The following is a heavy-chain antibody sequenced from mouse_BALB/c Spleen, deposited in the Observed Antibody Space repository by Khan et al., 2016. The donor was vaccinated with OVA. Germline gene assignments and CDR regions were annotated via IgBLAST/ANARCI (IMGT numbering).Heavy chain of an antibody. J-gene: IGHJ3*01. CDR3: AREWGGWFPY. CDR1: GYTFTDYN. Sequence: QVQLKQSGAELARPGASVKLSCKASGYTFTDYNINWVKQRTGQGLEWIGEIYPGSNNTYYNEKFKGKATLTADKSSSTAYMQLSSLTSEDSAVYFCAREWGGWFPYWGQGTLVTVSA. CDR2: IYPGSNNT. V-gene: IGHV1-77*01.